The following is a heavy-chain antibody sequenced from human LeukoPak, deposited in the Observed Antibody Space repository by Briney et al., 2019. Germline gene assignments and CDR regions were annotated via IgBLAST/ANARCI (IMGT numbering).Heavy chain of an antibody. CDR3: ARGIAAAG. CDR2: IRSDGSST. D-gene: IGHD6-13*01. Sequence: GGSLRLSCAAPGFTFSSYWMHWVRQVPGKGLVWVSRIRSDGSSTNYADSVKGRFTISRDNAKNTLYLQMNSLRAEDTAVYYCARGIAAAGWGQGTLVTVSS. V-gene: IGHV3-74*01. J-gene: IGHJ4*02. CDR1: GFTFSSYW.